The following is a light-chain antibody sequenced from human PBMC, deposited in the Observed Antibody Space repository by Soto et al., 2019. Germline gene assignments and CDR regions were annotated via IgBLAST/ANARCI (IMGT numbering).Light chain of an antibody. Sequence: QSALTQPASVSGSPGQSITISCTGTSSDVGGYNYVSWYQQHPGKAPKLMMYEVTDRPSGVSNRFSGSMSGNTASLTISGLQAEDEADYYCSSYSSSRTWVFGGGTQLTVL. V-gene: IGLV2-14*01. CDR1: SSDVGGYNY. CDR3: SSYSSSRTWV. CDR2: EVT. J-gene: IGLJ3*02.